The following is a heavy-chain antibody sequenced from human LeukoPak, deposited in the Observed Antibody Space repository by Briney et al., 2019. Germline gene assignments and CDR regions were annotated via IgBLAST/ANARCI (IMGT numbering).Heavy chain of an antibody. D-gene: IGHD6-13*01. V-gene: IGHV3-30*04. CDR3: ARRDSSSWTLNDAFDI. Sequence: GGSLRLSCAASGFTFSSYAMHWVRQAPGKGLEWVAVISYDGSNKYYADSVRGRFTISRDNSKNTLYLQMNSLRAEDTAVYYCARRDSSSWTLNDAFDIWGQGTMVTVSS. J-gene: IGHJ3*02. CDR1: GFTFSSYA. CDR2: ISYDGSNK.